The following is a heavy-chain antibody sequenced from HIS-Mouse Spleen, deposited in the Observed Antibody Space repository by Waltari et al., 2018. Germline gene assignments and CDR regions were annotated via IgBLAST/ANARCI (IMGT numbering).Heavy chain of an antibody. CDR1: GFTFSRYA. D-gene: IGHD3-10*01. Sequence: QVQLVESGGGVVQPGRSLRLSCAASGFTFSRYAMHWVRQAPGKGLAWVAVISYDGSNKYYADSVKGRFTISRDNSKNTLYLQMNSLRAEDTAVYYCARVTGGGYWGQGTLVTVSS. V-gene: IGHV3-30-3*01. J-gene: IGHJ4*02. CDR2: ISYDGSNK. CDR3: ARVTGGGY.